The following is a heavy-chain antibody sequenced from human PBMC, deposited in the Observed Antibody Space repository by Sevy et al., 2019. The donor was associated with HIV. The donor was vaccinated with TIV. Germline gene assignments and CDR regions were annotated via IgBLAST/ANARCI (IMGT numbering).Heavy chain of an antibody. CDR1: GYSISSSYW. V-gene: IGHV4-38-2*01. Sequence: SETLSLTCVVSGYSISSSYWWDWFRRPPGKGLGWIGAIHYSGNTQYTPSLKSRVTVSADTSKDQFSRRLTSMTAADTAVDYCASHDWGRQDYWGQGTLVTVSS. J-gene: IGHJ4*02. CDR3: ASHDWGRQDY. CDR2: IHYSGNT. D-gene: IGHD7-27*01.